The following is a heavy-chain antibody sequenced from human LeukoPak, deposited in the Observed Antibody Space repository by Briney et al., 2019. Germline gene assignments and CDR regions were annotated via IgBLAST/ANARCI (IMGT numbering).Heavy chain of an antibody. Sequence: GGSLRLYCAASGFTFSSYSMNWLRQAPGRGREGVSSISSSSSYIYYADSVKGRFTISRDNAKNSLYLQMSSLRAEDTAVYYCASDYYYGTLDYWGQGTLVTVSS. CDR3: ASDYYYGTLDY. J-gene: IGHJ4*02. V-gene: IGHV3-21*01. CDR2: ISSSSSYI. CDR1: GFTFSSYS. D-gene: IGHD3-10*01.